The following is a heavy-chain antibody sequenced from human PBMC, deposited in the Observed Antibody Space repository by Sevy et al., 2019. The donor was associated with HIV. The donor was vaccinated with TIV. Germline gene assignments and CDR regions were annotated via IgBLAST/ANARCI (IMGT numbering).Heavy chain of an antibody. Sequence: SETLSLTCAVYGGSFSGYYWSWIRQPPGKGLEWIGEINHSGSTNYNPSLKSRVTISVDTSKNQFSLKLSSVTAVDTAVYYCARTNDFWSGYAYYYYYGMDVWGQGTTVTVSS. J-gene: IGHJ6*02. CDR2: INHSGST. CDR1: GGSFSGYY. V-gene: IGHV4-34*01. D-gene: IGHD3-3*01. CDR3: ARTNDFWSGYAYYYYYGMDV.